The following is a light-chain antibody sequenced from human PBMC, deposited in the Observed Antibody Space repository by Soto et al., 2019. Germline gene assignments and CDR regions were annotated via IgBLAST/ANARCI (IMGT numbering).Light chain of an antibody. CDR3: QQYGSSPPT. V-gene: IGKV3-11*01. CDR2: DAS. J-gene: IGKJ1*01. CDR1: QSVSSY. Sequence: EIVLTQSPGTLSLSPGERATLSCRASQSVSSYLAWYQQKPGQAPRLLIYDASNRATGIPARFSGSESGTDFTLTISSLEPEDFAVYYCQQYGSSPPTFGQGTKVDIK.